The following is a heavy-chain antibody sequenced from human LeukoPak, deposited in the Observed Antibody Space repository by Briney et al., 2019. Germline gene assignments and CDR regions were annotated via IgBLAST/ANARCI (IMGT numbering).Heavy chain of an antibody. D-gene: IGHD1-26*01. V-gene: IGHV3-7*01. CDR2: IQQDGSEI. CDR1: GFTFSNYW. Sequence: GGSLRLSCAASGFTFSNYWMSWVRQAPGKGLEWVANIQQDGSEIYYVDSVKGRFTISRDNAKNSLYLQMNSLRAEDTAIYYCARDKVVGATYFDYWGQGTLVTVSS. CDR3: ARDKVVGATYFDY. J-gene: IGHJ4*02.